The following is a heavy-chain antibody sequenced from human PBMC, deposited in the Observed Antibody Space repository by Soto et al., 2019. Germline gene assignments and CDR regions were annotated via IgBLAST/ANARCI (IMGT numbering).Heavy chain of an antibody. D-gene: IGHD3-16*01. CDR1: GFNFDSFA. CDR3: ARGAVMPDS. Sequence: GGSLRLSCAASGFNFDSFAMTWVRQAPGKGLEWVSAISASGGSTFYADSVKGRFTISRDSSKNTLYLQMNSLRAEDTAVYYCARGAVMPDSWGQGTLVTSPQ. CDR2: ISASGGST. V-gene: IGHV3-23*01. J-gene: IGHJ4*02.